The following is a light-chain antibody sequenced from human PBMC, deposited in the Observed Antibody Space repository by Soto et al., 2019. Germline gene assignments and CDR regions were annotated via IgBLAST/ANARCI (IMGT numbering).Light chain of an antibody. CDR1: HDIGNS. Sequence: DIQMTQSPPSLSASVGDRVTIPCQASHDIGNSLNWYQAKPGQAPKLVIYDAYNLETGVPSTFSGSGYGTLFTFTMSGLRPEDFATYYCQKYDHHPIFGPGTKVDIK. V-gene: IGKV1-33*01. CDR2: DAY. J-gene: IGKJ3*01. CDR3: QKYDHHPI.